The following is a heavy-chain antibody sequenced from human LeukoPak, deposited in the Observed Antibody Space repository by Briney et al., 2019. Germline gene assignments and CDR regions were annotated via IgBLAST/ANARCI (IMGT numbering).Heavy chain of an antibody. CDR3: AKGHKYSYGPPGYYYYYYMDV. Sequence: GGSLRLSCAASGFTFSTYAMHWVRQAPGKGLEWVAVITYDGSNKYYADSVKGRFTISRDNSKNTLYLQMNSLRAEDTAVYYCAKGHKYSYGPPGYYYYYYMDVWGKGTTVTVSS. D-gene: IGHD5-18*01. CDR2: ITYDGSNK. V-gene: IGHV3-30*04. J-gene: IGHJ6*03. CDR1: GFTFSTYA.